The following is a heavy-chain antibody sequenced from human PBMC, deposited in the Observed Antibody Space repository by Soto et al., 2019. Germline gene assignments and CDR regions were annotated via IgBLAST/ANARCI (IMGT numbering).Heavy chain of an antibody. Sequence: SEPRSLARPYSKSADLSDYRILNQQPPGKGLEWIGYIYYSGSTNYNPSLKSRVTISVDTSKNQFSLKLSSVTAADTAVYYCARDQISHWYCFDYWGQGTLVTVSS. CDR2: IYYSGST. D-gene: IGHD2-15*01. V-gene: IGHV4-59*02. CDR1: KSADLSDY. CDR3: ARDQISHWYCFDY. J-gene: IGHJ4*02.